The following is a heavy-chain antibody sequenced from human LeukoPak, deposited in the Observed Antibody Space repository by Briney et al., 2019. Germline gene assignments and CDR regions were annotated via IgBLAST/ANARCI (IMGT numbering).Heavy chain of an antibody. CDR1: GFTFSDYY. CDR2: ISSSGSTI. Sequence: GGSLRLSCAASGFTFSDYYMSWICQAPGKGLEWVSYISSSGSTIYYADSVKGRFTISRDNAKNSLYLQMNSLRAEDTAVYYCARDGVDFWSGPRARNNWFDPWGQGTLVTVSS. CDR3: ARDGVDFWSGPRARNNWFDP. J-gene: IGHJ5*02. V-gene: IGHV3-11*01. D-gene: IGHD3-3*01.